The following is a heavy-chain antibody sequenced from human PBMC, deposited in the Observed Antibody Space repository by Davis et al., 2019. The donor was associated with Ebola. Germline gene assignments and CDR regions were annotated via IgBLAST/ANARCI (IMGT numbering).Heavy chain of an antibody. J-gene: IGHJ4*02. CDR1: GFTFSNYV. CDR3: ARESLSCGGDCLDY. D-gene: IGHD2-21*01. V-gene: IGHV3-21*05. Sequence: PGGSLRLSCAASGFTFSNYVMNWVRQAPGKGLEWVSYISSRVSDIYYADSVKGRFTISRDNAKNSLYLQMNSLRAEDTAVSYCARESLSCGGDCLDYWGQGTLVTVSS. CDR2: ISSRVSDI.